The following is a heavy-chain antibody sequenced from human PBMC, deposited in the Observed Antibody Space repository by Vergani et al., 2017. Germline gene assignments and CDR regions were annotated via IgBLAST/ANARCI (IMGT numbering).Heavy chain of an antibody. CDR3: TTEPGYCSGGSCYSGAFDI. CDR2: IKSKTDGGTT. D-gene: IGHD2-15*01. J-gene: IGHJ3*02. Sequence: EVQLVESGGGLVKPGGSLRLSCAASGFTFSNAWMSWVRQAPGKGLEWVGRIKSKTDGGTTDYAAPVKGRFTISRDDSKNTLYLQMNSLKTEDTAVYYCTTEPGYCSGGSCYSGAFDIWGQGTMVTVSS. CDR1: GFTFSNAW. V-gene: IGHV3-15*01.